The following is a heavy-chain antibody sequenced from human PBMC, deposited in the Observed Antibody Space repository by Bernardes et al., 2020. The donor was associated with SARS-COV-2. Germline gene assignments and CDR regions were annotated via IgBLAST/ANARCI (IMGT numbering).Heavy chain of an antibody. CDR3: AKDVYGSTWPGNYFDS. J-gene: IGHJ4*02. V-gene: IGHV3-23*01. CDR1: GFTFSTYA. D-gene: IGHD6-13*01. Sequence: GGSLRLSCSGSGFTFSTYAMSWVRQAPGKGLEWVSAISGSGDNPKYADSVKGRFSISRDNSRNTLDLQMSSLRAEDTAIYYCAKDVYGSTWPGNYFDSWGQGTLVTVSS. CDR2: ISGSGDNP.